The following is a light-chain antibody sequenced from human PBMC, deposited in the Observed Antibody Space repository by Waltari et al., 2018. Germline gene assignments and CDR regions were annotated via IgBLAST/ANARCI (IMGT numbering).Light chain of an antibody. CDR1: QSVSSW. CDR3: QQYNSHSTWT. Sequence: DIQMTQSPSTLSASVGDRVTIPCRAGQSVSSWLAWYTQKPGTAPKLLIYEASSLEGGVPSRFSGSGSVTEFTLTISSLQPDDFATYYCQQYNSHSTWTFGQGTKVEIK. V-gene: IGKV1-5*01. CDR2: EAS. J-gene: IGKJ1*01.